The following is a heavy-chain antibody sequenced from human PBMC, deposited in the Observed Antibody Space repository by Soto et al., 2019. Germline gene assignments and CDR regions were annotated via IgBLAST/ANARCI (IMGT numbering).Heavy chain of an antibody. Sequence: QVQLQESGPGLVKPSETLSLTCTVSGGSISSYYWGWIRQPPGKGLEWIGYIYYSGSTNYNPYLNIRVTISVATSKHQFSLKLSAVTAADTAVYYCARGSNGDYGLDDWGQGTQVTVSS. CDR2: IYYSGST. D-gene: IGHD4-17*01. CDR3: ARGSNGDYGLDD. V-gene: IGHV4-59*01. J-gene: IGHJ4*02. CDR1: GGSISSYY.